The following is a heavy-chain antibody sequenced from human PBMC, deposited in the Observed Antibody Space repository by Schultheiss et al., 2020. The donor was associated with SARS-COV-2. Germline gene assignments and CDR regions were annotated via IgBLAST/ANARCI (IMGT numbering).Heavy chain of an antibody. CDR3: AKDIYPDLYCSGGSCYDGLDY. CDR1: GFTFSSYA. V-gene: IGHV3-48*01. CDR2: ISSSSSTI. Sequence: GGSLRLSCAASGFTFSSYAMSWVRQAPGKGLEWVSYISSSSSTIYYADSVKGRFTISRHNSRNTLYLQMNSLRPEDTAVYYCAKDIYPDLYCSGGSCYDGLDYWGQGTLVTVSS. D-gene: IGHD2-15*01. J-gene: IGHJ4*02.